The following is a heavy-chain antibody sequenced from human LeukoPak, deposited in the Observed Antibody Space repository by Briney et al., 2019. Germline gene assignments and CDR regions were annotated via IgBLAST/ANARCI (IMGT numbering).Heavy chain of an antibody. CDR1: GFTFSSYE. V-gene: IGHV3-48*03. CDR2: ISSSGSTI. D-gene: IGHD3-9*01. Sequence: PGGSLRLSCAASGFTFSSYEMNWVRQAPGKGLKWVSYISSSGSTIYYADSVKGRFTISRDNAKNSLYLQMNSLRAEDTAVYYCARVGYFDWSSYFDYWGQGTLVTVSS. CDR3: ARVGYFDWSSYFDY. J-gene: IGHJ4*02.